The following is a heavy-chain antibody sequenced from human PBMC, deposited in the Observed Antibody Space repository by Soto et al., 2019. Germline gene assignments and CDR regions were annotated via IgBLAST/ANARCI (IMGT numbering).Heavy chain of an antibody. CDR2: INTDNGNT. CDR3: ARAVGIAVTGLDL. CDR1: GYTFTHYA. Sequence: QVQLVQSGAEVKKPGASVRVSCRASGYTFTHYAIHWLRQAPGQSLEWMGWINTDNGNTKYSQKFRGRVTFTRDTSASTAYMELSSLRSEDTALYYCARAVGIAVTGLDLWGPGTVVTVS. D-gene: IGHD6-19*01. V-gene: IGHV1-3*04. J-gene: IGHJ5*02.